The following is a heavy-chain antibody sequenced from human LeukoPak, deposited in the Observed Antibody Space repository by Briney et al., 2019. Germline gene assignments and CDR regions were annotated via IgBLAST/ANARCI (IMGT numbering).Heavy chain of an antibody. CDR3: ARLAVGSSWFHDY. V-gene: IGHV1-18*01. CDR2: INTYNGNT. D-gene: IGHD6-13*01. CDR1: GYTFYTYE. Sequence: GASVKVSCKASGYTFYTYEIAWVRQAPGQGLEWMGWINTYNGNTNYAQKVQGRVTMTTDTSTSTGYMELRNLRSDDTAVYYCARLAVGSSWFHDYWGQGTLVTVSS. J-gene: IGHJ4*02.